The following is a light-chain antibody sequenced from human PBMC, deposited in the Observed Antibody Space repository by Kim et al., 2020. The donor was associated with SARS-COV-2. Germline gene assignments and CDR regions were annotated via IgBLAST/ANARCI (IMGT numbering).Light chain of an antibody. CDR3: QAWDSDMRV. CDR2: QDT. CDR1: KLGDKF. J-gene: IGLJ1*01. V-gene: IGLV3-1*01. Sequence: SVSPGQTASIACSGDKLGDKFVCWYQQKPGQSPVLVIYQDTKRPSGIPERFSGSNSGNTATLTISGTQTLDEADYYCQAWDSDMRVFGTGTKVTVL.